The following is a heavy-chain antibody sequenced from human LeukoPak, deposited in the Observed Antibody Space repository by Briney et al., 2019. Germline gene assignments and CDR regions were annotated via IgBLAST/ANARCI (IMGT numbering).Heavy chain of an antibody. V-gene: IGHV5-51*01. Sequence: GESLQISCQGSGYSFTSYWISWVRQMPGKGLERMGIIYPGDSDTRYSPSFQGQVTISADKSISTAYLQWSSLKASDTAMYYCARHVTDGGGSYYFDYWGQGTLVTVSS. D-gene: IGHD1-26*01. J-gene: IGHJ4*02. CDR1: GYSFTSYW. CDR2: IYPGDSDT. CDR3: ARHVTDGGGSYYFDY.